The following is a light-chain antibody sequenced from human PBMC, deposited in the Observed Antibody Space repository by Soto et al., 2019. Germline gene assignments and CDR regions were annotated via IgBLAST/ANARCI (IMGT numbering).Light chain of an antibody. Sequence: EIVMTRSPATLSVSPAERATLSCRASQSVSSNLAWYQHKPGQAPRLLIYGASTMATGIPARFSGSGSGTEFTLTISSLQSEDFAVHYCQQYNNWPPSTFGQGTKLEIK. CDR1: QSVSSN. V-gene: IGKV3-15*01. J-gene: IGKJ2*01. CDR3: QQYNNWPPST. CDR2: GAS.